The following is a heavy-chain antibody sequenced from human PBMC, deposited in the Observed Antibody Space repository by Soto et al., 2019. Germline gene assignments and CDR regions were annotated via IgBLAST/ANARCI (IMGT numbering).Heavy chain of an antibody. Sequence: QITLKESGPTLVKPTQTLTLTCTFSGFSLSTSGVGVGWIRQPPGKALEWLALIYWDDDKRYSPSLKSRLTITKXXSXNXXVLTMTNMDPVDTATYYCAHADVANVEMATPWFDYWGQGTLVTVSS. CDR1: GFSLSTSGVG. D-gene: IGHD5-12*01. CDR2: IYWDDDK. CDR3: AHADVANVEMATPWFDY. J-gene: IGHJ4*02. V-gene: IGHV2-5*02.